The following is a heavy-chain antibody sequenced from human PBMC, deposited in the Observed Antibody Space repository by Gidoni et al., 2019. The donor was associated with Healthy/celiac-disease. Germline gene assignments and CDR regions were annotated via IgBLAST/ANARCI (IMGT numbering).Heavy chain of an antibody. Sequence: QVQLQESGPGLVKPSQTLSLTCAVSGGSISSGGYYWSWIRQPPGKGLEWIGYIYYSGSTYYNPSLKSRVTISVDTSKNQFSLKLSSVTAADTAVYYCARAFIFSPIEQQLMNWFDPWGQGTLVTVSS. D-gene: IGHD6-13*01. J-gene: IGHJ5*02. CDR2: IYYSGST. V-gene: IGHV4-30-4*01. CDR3: ARAFIFSPIEQQLMNWFDP. CDR1: GGSISSGGYY.